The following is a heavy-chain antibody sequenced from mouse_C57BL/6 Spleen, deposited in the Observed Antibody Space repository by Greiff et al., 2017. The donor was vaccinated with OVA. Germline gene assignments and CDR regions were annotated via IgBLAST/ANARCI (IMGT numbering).Heavy chain of an antibody. CDR3: TSSGDDANWYFDV. V-gene: IGHV1-15*01. CDR2: IDPETGGT. J-gene: IGHJ1*03. D-gene: IGHD2-2*01. Sequence: VKLQESGAELVRPGASVTLSCKASGYTFTDYGMHWVKQTPVHGLEWIGAIDPETGGTAYNQKFKGKAILTADKSSSPAYLERRSLTSEDSAVYYCTSSGDDANWYFDVWGTGTTVTVSS. CDR1: GYTFTDYG.